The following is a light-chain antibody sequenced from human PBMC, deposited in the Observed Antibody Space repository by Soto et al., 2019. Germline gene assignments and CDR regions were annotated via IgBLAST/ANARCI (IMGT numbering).Light chain of an antibody. J-gene: IGKJ4*01. CDR2: DAS. CDR1: QSVSSY. V-gene: IGKV3-11*01. Sequence: EIVLTQSPATLSLSPGERATLSCRASQSVSSYLAWYQQKPGQAPRLLIYDASNRATGIPARFSGSGSGTDFTLTLSSLEPEDFAVYYCQQRSNCLTFGGGTKVEIK. CDR3: QQRSNCLT.